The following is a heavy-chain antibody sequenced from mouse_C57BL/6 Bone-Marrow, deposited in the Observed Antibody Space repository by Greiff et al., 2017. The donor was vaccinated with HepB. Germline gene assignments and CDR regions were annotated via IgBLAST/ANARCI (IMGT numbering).Heavy chain of an antibody. CDR3: ARYGIYYDYDY. CDR2: IYPGDGDT. D-gene: IGHD2-4*01. J-gene: IGHJ2*01. CDR1: GYAFSSSW. Sequence: VQLQQSGPELVKPGASVKISCKASGYAFSSSWLNWVKQRPGKGLEWIGRIYPGDGDTNYNGKFKGTATLTADKSSSTAYMQLSSLTSEDSAVYFCARYGIYYDYDYWGQGTTLTVSS. V-gene: IGHV1-82*01.